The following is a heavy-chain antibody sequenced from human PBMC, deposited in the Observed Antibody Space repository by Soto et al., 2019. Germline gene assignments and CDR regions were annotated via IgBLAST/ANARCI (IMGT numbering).Heavy chain of an antibody. Sequence: QVQLVESGGGVVQPGRSLRLSCAASGFTLSTSGMHWVRHVPGKGLAWVGVISFDGSTQYYGDSVRGRFIISRDTSKNTLYLQMDGLRAEDTAVYYCVKEKYTTSSFDSWGQGTLVTVSS. J-gene: IGHJ4*02. CDR3: VKEKYTTSSFDS. CDR2: ISFDGSTQ. CDR1: GFTLSTSG. V-gene: IGHV3-30*18. D-gene: IGHD1-1*01.